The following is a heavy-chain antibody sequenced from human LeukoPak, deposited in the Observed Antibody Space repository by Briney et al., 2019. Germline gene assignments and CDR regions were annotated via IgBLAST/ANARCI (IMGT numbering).Heavy chain of an antibody. CDR3: ARTESYSSSAPCNLCWFDP. J-gene: IGHJ5*02. V-gene: IGHV4-34*01. CDR2: INHSGST. CDR1: GGSFSGYY. Sequence: PSETLSLTCAVYGGSFSGYYWSWIRQPPGKGLEWIGEINHSGSTNYNPSLKSRVTISVDTSKNQFSLKLSSVTAADTAVYYCARTESYSSSAPCNLCWFDPWGQGTLVTVSS. D-gene: IGHD6-13*01.